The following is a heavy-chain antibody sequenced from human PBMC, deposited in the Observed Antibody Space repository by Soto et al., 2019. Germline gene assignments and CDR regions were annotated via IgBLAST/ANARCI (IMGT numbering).Heavy chain of an antibody. CDR1: GYTLTELS. CDR2: FDPEDGET. D-gene: IGHD4-17*01. J-gene: IGHJ3*02. CDR3: AIPDYGGPDDAFDI. Sequence: ASVKVSCKVSGYTLTELSMHWVRQAPGKGLEWMGGFDPEDGETIYAQKFQGRVTMTEDTSTDTAYMELSSLRSEDTAVYYCAIPDYGGPDDAFDIWGQGTMVTV. V-gene: IGHV1-24*01.